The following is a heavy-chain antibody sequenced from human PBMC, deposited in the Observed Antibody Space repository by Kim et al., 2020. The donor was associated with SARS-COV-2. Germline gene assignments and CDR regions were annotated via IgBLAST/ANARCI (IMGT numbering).Heavy chain of an antibody. CDR2: INHSGST. CDR3: ARRQQLVPRHFDL. D-gene: IGHD6-13*01. CDR1: GGSFSGYY. V-gene: IGHV4-34*01. J-gene: IGHJ2*01. Sequence: SETLSLTCAVYGGSFSGYYWSWIRQPPGKGLEWIGEINHSGSTNYNPSLKSRVTISVDTSKNQFSLKLSSVTAADTAVYYCARRQQLVPRHFDLWGRGTLVTVSS.